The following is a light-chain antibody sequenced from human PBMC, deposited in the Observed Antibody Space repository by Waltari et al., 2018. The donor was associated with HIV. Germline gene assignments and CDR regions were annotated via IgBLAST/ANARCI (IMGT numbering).Light chain of an antibody. CDR3: SSYTSSSTLV. J-gene: IGLJ2*01. CDR1: SSDAGGYNY. CDR2: DVS. V-gene: IGLV2-14*01. Sequence: QSALTQPASATGSPGQSITISCTGTSSDAGGYNYVSWYQQYAGKAPKLMISDVSNRPSGVANRFSGSKCGNAASLTISVLQAEDEADYYCSSYTSSSTLVFVGGTKLTVL.